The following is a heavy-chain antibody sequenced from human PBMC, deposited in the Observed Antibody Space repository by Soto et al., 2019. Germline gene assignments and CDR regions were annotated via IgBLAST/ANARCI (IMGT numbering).Heavy chain of an antibody. CDR3: ARDLIAAAGTLSRGDYYYYGMDV. CDR1: GGSISSYY. CDR2: IYYSGST. J-gene: IGHJ6*02. D-gene: IGHD6-13*01. Sequence: SETLSLTCTVSGGSISSYYWSWIRQPPGKGLEWIGYIYYSGSTNYNPSLKSRVTISVDTSKNQFSLKLSSVTAADTAVYYCARDLIAAAGTLSRGDYYYYGMDVWGQGTTVTVSS. V-gene: IGHV4-59*01.